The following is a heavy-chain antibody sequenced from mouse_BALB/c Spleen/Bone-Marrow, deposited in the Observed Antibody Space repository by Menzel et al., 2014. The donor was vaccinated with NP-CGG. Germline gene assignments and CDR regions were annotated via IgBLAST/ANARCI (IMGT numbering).Heavy chain of an antibody. V-gene: IGHV5-6-3*01. CDR2: INSNGGST. CDR3: ARDRTYYYGMDY. J-gene: IGHJ4*01. Sequence: EVKLMESGGGLVQPGGFLKLSCAASGFPFSSYGMSWVRQTPDKRLELVATINSNGGSTYYPDSVKGRFTIPRDNAKNTLYLQMSSLKSEDSAMFYCARDRTYYYGMDYWGQGTSVTVSS. CDR1: GFPFSSYG.